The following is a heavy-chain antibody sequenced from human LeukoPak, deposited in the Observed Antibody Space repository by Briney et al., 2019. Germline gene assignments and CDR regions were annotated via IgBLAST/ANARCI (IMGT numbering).Heavy chain of an antibody. CDR2: ISGTGGST. V-gene: IGHV3-23*01. Sequence: GGSLRLSCAASGFTFSNYAMTWVRQAPGKGLEWVSAISGTGGSTYYADFVKGRFTISRDNSKNTLNLQMNSLRAEDTAVYYSAKDRSGGNIAGRDVDYWGQGTLVTVSS. CDR1: GFTFSNYA. D-gene: IGHD6-6*01. J-gene: IGHJ4*02. CDR3: AKDRSGGNIAGRDVDY.